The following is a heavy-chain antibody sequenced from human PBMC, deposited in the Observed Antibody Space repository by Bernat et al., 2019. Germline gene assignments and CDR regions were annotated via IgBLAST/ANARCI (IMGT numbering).Heavy chain of an antibody. V-gene: IGHV3-74*01. CDR1: GFTFSSYW. D-gene: IGHD3-10*01. CDR3: ASYKGGAKKDY. CDR2: IDSDGSRI. Sequence: EVQLVESGGGLVQPGGSLRLSCAASGFTFSSYWMYWVRQAPGKGLVWVSGIDSDGSRITYADSVRGRFTISRDNAKKTLYLQMNGVRAEDTAVYYCASYKGGAKKDYWGQGTLVTVSS. J-gene: IGHJ4*02.